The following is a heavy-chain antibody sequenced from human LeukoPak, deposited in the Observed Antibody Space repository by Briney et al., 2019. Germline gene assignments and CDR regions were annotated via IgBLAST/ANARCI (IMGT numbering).Heavy chain of an antibody. J-gene: IGHJ3*02. CDR3: ARGDYYDSSGYYHVSAFDI. V-gene: IGHV3-48*03. CDR1: GFTFSSYE. CDR2: ISSSGSTI. D-gene: IGHD3-22*01. Sequence: GGSLRLSCAASGFTFSSYEMNWVRQAPGKGLEWVSYISSSGSTIYYADSVKGRFTTSRDNAKNSLYLQMNSLRAEDTAVYYCARGDYYDSSGYYHVSAFDIWGQGTMVTVSS.